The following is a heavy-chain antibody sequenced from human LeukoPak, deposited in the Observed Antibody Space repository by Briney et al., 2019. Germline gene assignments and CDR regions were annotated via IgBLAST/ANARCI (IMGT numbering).Heavy chain of an antibody. CDR3: AKHYGSGNFHAYPDC. CDR1: GFSFSSYA. J-gene: IGHJ4*02. Sequence: GGSLRLSCAASGFSFSSYAMSWVRQAPGKGLEWVSGISGSGGSTYYADSVKDRCTISRDNSKNTVFLQMNGLRDEDTAVYYCAKHYGSGNFHAYPDCWGQGTLVIVSS. V-gene: IGHV3-23*01. CDR2: ISGSGGST. D-gene: IGHD3-10*01.